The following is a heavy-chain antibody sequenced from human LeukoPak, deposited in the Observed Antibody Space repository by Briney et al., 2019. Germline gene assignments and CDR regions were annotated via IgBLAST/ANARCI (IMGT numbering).Heavy chain of an antibody. CDR1: GFTFSSYG. Sequence: GGSLRLSCAASGFTFSSYGMHWVRQAPGKGLEWVAVISYDGSNKYYADSVKGRFTISRDNSKNTLYLQMNSLRAEDTAVCYCAKTVRYFDWLLSPFDYWGQGTLVTVSS. D-gene: IGHD3-9*01. CDR3: AKTVRYFDWLLSPFDY. CDR2: ISYDGSNK. J-gene: IGHJ4*02. V-gene: IGHV3-30*18.